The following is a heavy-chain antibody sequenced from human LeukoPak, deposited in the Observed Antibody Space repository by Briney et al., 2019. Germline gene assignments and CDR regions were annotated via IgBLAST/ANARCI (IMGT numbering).Heavy chain of an antibody. J-gene: IGHJ4*02. D-gene: IGHD3-22*01. CDR2: IRSKAYGGTT. V-gene: IGHV3-49*04. Sequence: GGSLRLSCTASGFTFGDYAMSWVRQAPGKGLEWVGFIRSKAYGGTTEYAASVKGGFTISRDDSKSIAYLQMNSLKTEDTAVYYCTRGGEYYYDSSGYHYGDYWGQGTLVTVSS. CDR1: GFTFGDYA. CDR3: TRGGEYYYDSSGYHYGDY.